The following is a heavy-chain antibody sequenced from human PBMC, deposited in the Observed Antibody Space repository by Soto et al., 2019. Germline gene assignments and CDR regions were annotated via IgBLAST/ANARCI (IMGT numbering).Heavy chain of an antibody. CDR2: ISHSGST. CDR1: GDSISTSDW. V-gene: IGHV4-4*02. D-gene: IGHD2-15*01. Sequence: QVQLQESGPGLVKPSRTLSLTCSVSGDSISTSDWWSWVRQSPGKGLEWIGEISHSGSTNYDPSLKSRVTMSIDKSKKHFSLNLSPVTAADTAMYYCARRRVAAAVRHNWFNPWGQGTLVTVSS. J-gene: IGHJ5*02. CDR3: ARRRVAAAVRHNWFNP.